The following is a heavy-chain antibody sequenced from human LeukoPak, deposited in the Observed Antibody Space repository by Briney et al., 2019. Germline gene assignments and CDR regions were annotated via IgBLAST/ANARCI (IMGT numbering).Heavy chain of an antibody. CDR3: VKRLSGENAFDF. V-gene: IGHV3-23*01. CDR1: GFTFSSYA. D-gene: IGHD3-10*01. CDR2: ISGSGGST. Sequence: GGSLRLSCAASGFTFSSYAMSWVRQAPGKGLEWVSAISGSGGSTYYADSVKGRFTISRDNSDNTLYLQMNSLRAEDTAVYYCVKRLSGENAFDFWGQGTMVTVSS. J-gene: IGHJ3*01.